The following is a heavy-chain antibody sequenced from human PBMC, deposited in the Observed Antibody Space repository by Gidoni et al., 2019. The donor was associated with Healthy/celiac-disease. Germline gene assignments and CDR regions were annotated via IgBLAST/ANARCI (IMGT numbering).Heavy chain of an antibody. J-gene: IGHJ5*02. CDR2: IIPILGIT. V-gene: IGHV1-69*04. D-gene: IGHD6-13*01. CDR1: GGTFSSYA. Sequence: QVQLVQSGAEVKKPGSSVKVPCKASGGTFSSYAISWLRQAPGKGLEWMGRIIPILGITNYAQKCQGRVTITANKSTSTAYVELSSLRSEDTAVYYCARGGGGKWYGSPTSAWGQGTLVTVSS. CDR3: ARGGGGKWYGSPTSA.